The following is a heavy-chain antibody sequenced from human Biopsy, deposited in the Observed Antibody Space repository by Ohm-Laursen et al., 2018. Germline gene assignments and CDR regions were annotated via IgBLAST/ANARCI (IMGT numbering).Heavy chain of an antibody. V-gene: IGHV3-9*01. J-gene: IGHJ4*02. CDR2: ISWNSGSV. Sequence: SPRLSCSASGFTFENYAMNWVRQAPGKGLEWVSGISWNSGSVVYADSVKGRFTISRDNAKNSLYLQMHSLRAEDTAFYYCAKASGYSSGWPIDYWGQGNLVTVSS. D-gene: IGHD6-19*01. CDR3: AKASGYSSGWPIDY. CDR1: GFTFENYA.